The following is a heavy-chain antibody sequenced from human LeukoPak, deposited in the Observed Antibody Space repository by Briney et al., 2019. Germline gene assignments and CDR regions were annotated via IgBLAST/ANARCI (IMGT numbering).Heavy chain of an antibody. CDR1: GFIFSSYG. CDR3: AKIPYGDYVLDYYYYMDV. V-gene: IGHV3-30*02. Sequence: HPGGSLRLSCAASGFIFSSYGMHWVRQAPGKGLEWVAFIRYDGSNTYYADSVKGRFTISRDNSKNTLYVQMNSLRGEDTAVYYCAKIPYGDYVLDYYYYMDVWGKGTTVTISS. J-gene: IGHJ6*03. D-gene: IGHD4-17*01. CDR2: IRYDGSNT.